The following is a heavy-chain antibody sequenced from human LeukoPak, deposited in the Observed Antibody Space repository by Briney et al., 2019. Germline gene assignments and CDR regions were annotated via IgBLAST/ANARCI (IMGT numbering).Heavy chain of an antibody. V-gene: IGHV4-39*01. CDR2: IYYSGST. CDR1: GGSISSSSYY. CDR3: ARHVAMFYYDSSGLDNYFDY. J-gene: IGHJ4*02. D-gene: IGHD3-22*01. Sequence: PSETLSLTCTVSGGSISSSSYYWGWIRQPPGKGLEWIGSIYYSGSTYYNPSLKSRVTISVDTSKNQFSLKLSSVTAADTAVYYCARHVAMFYYDSSGLDNYFDYWGQGTLVTVSS.